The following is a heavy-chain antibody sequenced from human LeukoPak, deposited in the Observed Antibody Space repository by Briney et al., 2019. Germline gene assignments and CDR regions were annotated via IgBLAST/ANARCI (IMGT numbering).Heavy chain of an antibody. Sequence: GGSLRLSCAGSGFTFSSYAMHWVRQAPGKGLEWVAVISYDGSNKYYADSVKGRFTISRDNSKNTLYLQMNSLRAEDTAVYYCAREGSGSNDAFDIWGQGTMVTVSS. D-gene: IGHD3-22*01. CDR2: ISYDGSNK. CDR3: AREGSGSNDAFDI. J-gene: IGHJ3*02. CDR1: GFTFSSYA. V-gene: IGHV3-30-3*01.